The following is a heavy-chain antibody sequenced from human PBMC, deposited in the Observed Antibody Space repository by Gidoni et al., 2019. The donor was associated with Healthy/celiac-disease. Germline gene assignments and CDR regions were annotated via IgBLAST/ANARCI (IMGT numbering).Heavy chain of an antibody. Sequence: QITLKESGPTLVKPTQTLTLTCTFSGFSLSPSGVGVGWIRQPPGKALGWLALIYWNDDKRYSPSVKCRLTITKDSSKNQVVLTMTNMDPVDTATYYWAHSLYCSGGSCYYFDDWGQGTLVTVSS. J-gene: IGHJ4*02. CDR1: GFSLSPSGVG. V-gene: IGHV2-5*01. CDR2: IYWNDDK. D-gene: IGHD2-15*01. CDR3: AHSLYCSGGSCYYFDD.